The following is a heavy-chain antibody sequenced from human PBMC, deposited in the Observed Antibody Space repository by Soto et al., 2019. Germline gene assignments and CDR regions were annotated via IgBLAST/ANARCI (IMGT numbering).Heavy chain of an antibody. D-gene: IGHD3-22*01. J-gene: IGHJ3*02. V-gene: IGHV1-2*04. CDR1: GYTFTGYY. CDR3: GRVTKDSSGYFDAFDI. CDR2: INPNSGGT. Sequence: EASVKVSCKASGYTFTGYYMHWVRQAPGQGLEWMGRINPNSGGTNYAQKFQGWVTMTRDTSISTAYMELSRLRSDDTAVYYCGRVTKDSSGYFDAFDIWGQGTMVTVSS.